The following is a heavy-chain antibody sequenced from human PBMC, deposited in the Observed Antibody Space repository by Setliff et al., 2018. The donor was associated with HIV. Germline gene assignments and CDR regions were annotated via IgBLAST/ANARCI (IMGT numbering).Heavy chain of an antibody. V-gene: IGHV1-69*05. CDR3: ARDFGGYCSSMSCPGLFDP. D-gene: IGHD2-2*01. CDR1: GGTFSNYG. J-gene: IGHJ5*02. CDR2: IIPISGT. Sequence: SVKVSCKASGGTFSNYGMSWVRQAPGQGLEWMGGIIPISGTNYTQKFQGRVTITTDESTSTAYMELSGLRSEDTAVYYCARDFGGYCSSMSCPGLFDPWGQGTLVTVSS.